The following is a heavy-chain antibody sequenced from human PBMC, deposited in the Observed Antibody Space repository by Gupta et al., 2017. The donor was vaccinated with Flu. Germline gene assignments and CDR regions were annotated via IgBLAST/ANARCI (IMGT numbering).Heavy chain of an antibody. J-gene: IGHJ4*02. CDR2: VRTKAKGDTT. V-gene: IGHV3-72*01. Sequence: EVQLVESGGGLVQPGGSLRLSCAASGFTFSDHYMDWVRQVPGKGPEWVGRVRTKAKGDTTEYAASVQGRFTISRDDSRNSVHLQMNNLRIEDTAVYYCARAFTIATDQFDYWGQGTLVTVSS. CDR1: GFTFSDHY. D-gene: IGHD2-21*01. CDR3: ARAFTIATDQFDY.